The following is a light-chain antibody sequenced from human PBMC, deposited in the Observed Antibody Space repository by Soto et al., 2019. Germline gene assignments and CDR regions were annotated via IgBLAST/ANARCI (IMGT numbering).Light chain of an antibody. Sequence: QSALTQPASVSGSPGQSITISCTGTSSDFGYNYVSWYQQHPGKAPKLMIYEVSNRPSGVSNRFSGYTSGNTASLTISGLQAEDEAHYYCSSYTTNSPLVFGGGTKLTVL. CDR2: EVS. J-gene: IGLJ3*02. CDR3: SSYTTNSPLV. V-gene: IGLV2-14*01. CDR1: SSDFGYNY.